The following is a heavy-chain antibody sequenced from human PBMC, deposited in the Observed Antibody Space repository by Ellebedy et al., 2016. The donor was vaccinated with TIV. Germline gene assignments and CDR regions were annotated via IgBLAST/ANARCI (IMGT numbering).Heavy chain of an antibody. CDR3: AFGYSPYGMDV. D-gene: IGHD2-21*01. Sequence: SETLSLTCAVSGDSISSGAYYWSWIRQHPGKGLEWIGYIYSSGSPYYNPSLKSRVTISVDTSKNQFSLKLNSVTAADTAVYYCAFGYSPYGMDVWGQGTTVTVSS. CDR2: IYSSGSP. CDR1: GDSISSGAYY. J-gene: IGHJ6*02. V-gene: IGHV4-31*11.